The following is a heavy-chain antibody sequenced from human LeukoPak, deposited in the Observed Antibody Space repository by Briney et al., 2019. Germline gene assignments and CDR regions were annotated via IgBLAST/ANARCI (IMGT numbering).Heavy chain of an antibody. Sequence: GESLKISCKGSGYTFDTYWVGWVRQMPGQGLEWMGIIYPGDSDTRYSPSFQGQVTISADKSISTAYLQWSSLKASDTAMYYCARRKGVAGTFYFDYWGQGTLVTVSS. CDR1: GYTFDTYW. D-gene: IGHD6-19*01. CDR3: ARRKGVAGTFYFDY. CDR2: IYPGDSDT. J-gene: IGHJ4*02. V-gene: IGHV5-51*01.